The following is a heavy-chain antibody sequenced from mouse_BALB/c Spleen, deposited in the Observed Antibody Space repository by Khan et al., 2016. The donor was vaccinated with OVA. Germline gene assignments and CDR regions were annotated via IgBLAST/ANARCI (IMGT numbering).Heavy chain of an antibody. J-gene: IGHJ2*01. Sequence: EVQRVESGGGSVKPGGSLKLSCAVSGFTFSSYAMSWVRQTPEKRLEWVASISSGGSNYYPDSVKGRFTISRDNARNILYLQMSSLRSEDMAMYYCAREAYRYDEYYFDYWGQGTTLTVSS. CDR1: GFTFSSYA. CDR2: ISSGGSN. D-gene: IGHD2-14*01. V-gene: IGHV5-6-5*01. CDR3: AREAYRYDEYYFDY.